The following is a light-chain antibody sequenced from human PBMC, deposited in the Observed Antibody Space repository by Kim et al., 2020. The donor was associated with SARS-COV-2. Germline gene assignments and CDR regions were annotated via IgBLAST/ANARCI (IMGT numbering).Light chain of an antibody. Sequence: NFMLTQPHSVSESPGKTVTISCTRSSGSIASNYVQWYQQRPGSSPTTVIYEDNQRPSGVPDRFSGSIDSSSNSASLTISGPKTEDEADYYCQSYDSSLWVFGGGTQLTVL. V-gene: IGLV6-57*01. CDR2: EDN. CDR3: QSYDSSLWV. CDR1: SGSIASNY. J-gene: IGLJ3*02.